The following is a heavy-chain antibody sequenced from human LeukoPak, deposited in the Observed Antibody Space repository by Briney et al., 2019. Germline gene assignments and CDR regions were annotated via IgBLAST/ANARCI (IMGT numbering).Heavy chain of an antibody. CDR3: AKRSDYTGNFDY. Sequence: PGGSLRLSCAASGFTFNNYAMSWVRQAPGEGLEWVSTIGSSETSTYYADSVRGRFTISRDNSQSTMSLQMNSLRAEDTATYYCAKRSDYTGNFDYWGQGTLVTVSS. CDR2: IGSSETST. CDR1: GFTFNNYA. V-gene: IGHV3-23*01. J-gene: IGHJ4*02. D-gene: IGHD2-8*02.